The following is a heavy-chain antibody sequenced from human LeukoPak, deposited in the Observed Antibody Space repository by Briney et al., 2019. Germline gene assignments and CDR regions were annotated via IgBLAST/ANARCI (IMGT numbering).Heavy chain of an antibody. D-gene: IGHD3-16*01. V-gene: IGHV4-38-2*02. J-gene: IGHJ6*03. Sequence: SETLSLTCTVSGYSISSGYYWGWIRQPPGKGLEWIGSIYYSGSTYYNPSLKSRVTISVDTSKNQFSLKLSSVTAADTAVYYCASIPLMITFEVAHYYYYYMDVWGKGTTVTVSS. CDR1: GYSISSGYY. CDR2: IYYSGST. CDR3: ASIPLMITFEVAHYYYYYMDV.